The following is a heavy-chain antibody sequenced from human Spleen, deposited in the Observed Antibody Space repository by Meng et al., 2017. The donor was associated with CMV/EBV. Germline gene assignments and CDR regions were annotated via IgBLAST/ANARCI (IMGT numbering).Heavy chain of an antibody. V-gene: IGHV2-5*02. D-gene: IGHD2/OR15-2a*01. CDR3: AHTRLYDWFDP. J-gene: IGHJ5*02. Sequence: HIPLNGSRPTLVTPTQTLTRTCIFSGFSLSTSGVGVGWIRQPPGKALEWLALIYWDDDKRYSPSLKSRLTITKDTSKNQVVLTMTNMDPVDTATYYCAHTRLYDWFDPWGQGILVTVSS. CDR2: IYWDDDK. CDR1: GFSLSTSGVG.